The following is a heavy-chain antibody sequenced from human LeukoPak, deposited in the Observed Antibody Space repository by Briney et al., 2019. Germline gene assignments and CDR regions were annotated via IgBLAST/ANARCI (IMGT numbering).Heavy chain of an antibody. CDR2: FDPEDGET. CDR3: ATVQFLEWLRGFDP. D-gene: IGHD3-3*01. J-gene: IGHJ5*02. CDR1: GYTLTELS. Sequence: ASVKVSCKVSGYTLTELSMHWVRQAPGKGLEWMGGFDPEDGETIYAQKFQGRVTMTEDTSTDTAYMELSSLRSEDTAVYYCATVQFLEWLRGFDPWGQGTLVTVSS. V-gene: IGHV1-24*01.